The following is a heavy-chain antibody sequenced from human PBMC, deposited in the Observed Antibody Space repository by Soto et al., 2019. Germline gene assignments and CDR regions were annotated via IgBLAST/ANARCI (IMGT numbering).Heavy chain of an antibody. J-gene: IGHJ4*02. D-gene: IGHD2-8*01. Sequence: HPGGSLRLSCVASGFNVSNFDMNWVRQAPGRGLEWISLISERGSTTTYADSVRSRFTVSRDNAQSSLYLQMDRLTVEDTGVYYCARGGVVWGRGVLVTVSS. CDR2: ISERGSTT. CDR3: ARGGVV. V-gene: IGHV3-48*03. CDR1: GFNVSNFD.